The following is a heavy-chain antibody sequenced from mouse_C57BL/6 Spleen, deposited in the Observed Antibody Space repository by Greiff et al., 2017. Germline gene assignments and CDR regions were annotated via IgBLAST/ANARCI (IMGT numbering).Heavy chain of an antibody. Sequence: VQLQQSGPELVKPGASVKISCKASGYAFSSSWMNWVKQRPGKGLEWIGRIYPGDGDTNYNGKFKGKATLTADKSSSTAYMQLSSLTSEDSAVYFCARSRGLFFDYWGQGTTLTVSS. CDR3: ARSRGLFFDY. CDR2: IYPGDGDT. V-gene: IGHV1-82*01. J-gene: IGHJ2*01. CDR1: GYAFSSSW.